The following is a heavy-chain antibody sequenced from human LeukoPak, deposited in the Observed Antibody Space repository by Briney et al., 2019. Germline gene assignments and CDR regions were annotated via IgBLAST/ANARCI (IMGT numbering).Heavy chain of an antibody. Sequence: GESLKISCKGAGYTFTNYRLAWVREMPGKGLHWMGSIWPGDSDTSDSPSFRGQATISDDTSTGTAYLQWTGLKASVSAIYYCGRLDDLTFWGQGTLVTASS. CDR3: GRLDDLTF. J-gene: IGHJ4*02. D-gene: IGHD3-3*01. V-gene: IGHV5-51*01. CDR2: IWPGDSDT. CDR1: GYTFTNYR.